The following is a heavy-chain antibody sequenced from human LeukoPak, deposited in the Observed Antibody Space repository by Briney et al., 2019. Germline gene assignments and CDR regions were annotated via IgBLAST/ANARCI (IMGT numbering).Heavy chain of an antibody. V-gene: IGHV1-18*01. CDR2: ISAYNGNT. Sequence: GASVKVSCKASGYTFTNYAMNWVRQAPGQGLEWMGWISAYNGNTKYAQKFQGRVTMTTDTSTSTAYMELRSLRSDYTAVYYCARGGGDPDMSVVAIKTGLPFDPWGQGTLVTVSS. J-gene: IGHJ5*02. D-gene: IGHD3-22*01. CDR3: ARGGGDPDMSVVAIKTGLPFDP. CDR1: GYTFTNYA.